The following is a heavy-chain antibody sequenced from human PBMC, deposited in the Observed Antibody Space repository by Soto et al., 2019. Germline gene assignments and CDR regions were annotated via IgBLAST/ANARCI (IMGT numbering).Heavy chain of an antibody. J-gene: IGHJ4*02. CDR3: AKGPEYDILTGCDY. CDR2: ISGGGGST. Sequence: EVQLLDSGGGCVQPGESLRLSCAASGFTFSLSAMSWVRQAPGWGLEWVSSISGGGGSTEYADSVKGRFTISRDNSKDTVHLQMNSLRAEDTAVYYCAKGPEYDILTGCDYWGQGALVTVSS. CDR1: GFTFSLSA. D-gene: IGHD3-9*01. V-gene: IGHV3-23*01.